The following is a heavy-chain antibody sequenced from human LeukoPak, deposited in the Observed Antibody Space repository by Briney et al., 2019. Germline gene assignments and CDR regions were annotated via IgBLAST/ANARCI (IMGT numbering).Heavy chain of an antibody. CDR3: ARDGYSSSWTDFDY. CDR1: GFTFSDYY. V-gene: IGHV3-11*01. Sequence: PGGSLRLSCAASGFTFSDYYMSCIRQAPGKGLVWVSYISSSGSIIYYADSVKGRFTISRDNAKNSLYLQMNSLRAEDTAVYYCARDGYSSSWTDFDYWGQGTLVTVS. J-gene: IGHJ4*02. D-gene: IGHD6-13*01. CDR2: ISSSGSII.